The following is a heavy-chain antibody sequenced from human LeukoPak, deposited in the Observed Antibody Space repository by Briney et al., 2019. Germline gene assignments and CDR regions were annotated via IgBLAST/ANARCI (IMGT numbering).Heavy chain of an antibody. Sequence: ASVKVSCKASGYTFTTYGINWVRQAPGQGLEWMGWISAYNSNTNYAQNLQGRVTLTTDTSASTAYMELRSLRSDDTAVYYCARDLITARPGWFDPWGQGILVTVSS. CDR3: ARDLITARPGWFDP. CDR1: GYTFTTYG. D-gene: IGHD6-6*01. V-gene: IGHV1-18*01. J-gene: IGHJ5*02. CDR2: ISAYNSNT.